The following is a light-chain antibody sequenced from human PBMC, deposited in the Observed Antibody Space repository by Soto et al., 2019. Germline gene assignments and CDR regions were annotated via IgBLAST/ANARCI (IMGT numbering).Light chain of an antibody. CDR2: GVS. CDR1: SSDIGGYNY. V-gene: IGLV2-14*01. Sequence: QSVLTQPASVSESPGQSITISCAGTSSDIGGYNYVSWYQQHPDKAPKLMIYGVSNRPSGVSNRFSGSKSGNPASLPISGLQAEDEADYYCSSYTSSSSPYVLGTGTKVTVL. CDR3: SSYTSSSSPYV. J-gene: IGLJ1*01.